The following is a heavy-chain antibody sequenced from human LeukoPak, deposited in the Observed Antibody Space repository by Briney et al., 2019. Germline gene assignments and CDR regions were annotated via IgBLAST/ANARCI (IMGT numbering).Heavy chain of an antibody. CDR1: GGSISSSSYY. J-gene: IGHJ4*02. CDR2: IYHSGST. Sequence: PSETLSLTCTVSGGSISSSSYYWGWIRQPPGKGLEWIGSIYHSGSTYYNPSLKSRVTISVDTSKNQFSLKLSSVTAADTAVYYCARDGQWLGHWGQGTLVTVSS. V-gene: IGHV4-39*07. CDR3: ARDGQWLGH. D-gene: IGHD6-19*01.